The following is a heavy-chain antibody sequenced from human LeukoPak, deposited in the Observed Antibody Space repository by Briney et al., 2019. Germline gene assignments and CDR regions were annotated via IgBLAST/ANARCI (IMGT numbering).Heavy chain of an antibody. CDR1: GYTFTGYY. V-gene: IGHV1-2*02. CDR3: ARDTGIAASADYYMDV. D-gene: IGHD6-13*01. Sequence: ASVKVSCKASGYTFTGYYMHWVRQAPGQGLEWIGWMNPNSGGTNYAQNFQGRVTMTRDTSISTAYMEVSSLRSDDTAVYYCARDTGIAASADYYMDVWGKGTAVTVSS. CDR2: MNPNSGGT. J-gene: IGHJ6*03.